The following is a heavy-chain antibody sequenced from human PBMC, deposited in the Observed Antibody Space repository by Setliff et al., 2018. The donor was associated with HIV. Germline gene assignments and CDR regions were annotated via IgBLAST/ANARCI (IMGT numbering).Heavy chain of an antibody. CDR1: GFTVSGIY. J-gene: IGHJ4*02. V-gene: IGHV3-74*01. CDR3: AKDPRAAVATICDY. D-gene: IGHD5-12*01. CDR2: INNDGSSA. Sequence: GGSLRLSCAASGFTVSGIYMTWVRQAPGKGLEWVSRINNDGSSATYADSVQGRFTISSDNAKNTLYLQMNSLRAEDTAVYYCAKDPRAAVATICDYWGQGTLVTVSS.